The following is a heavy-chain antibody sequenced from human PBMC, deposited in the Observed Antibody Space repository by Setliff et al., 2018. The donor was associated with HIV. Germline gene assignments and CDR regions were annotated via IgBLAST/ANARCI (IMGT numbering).Heavy chain of an antibody. CDR1: GFTFSNAW. D-gene: IGHD3-22*01. J-gene: IGHJ4*02. CDR2: IKSKTDDGTT. V-gene: IGHV3-15*01. Sequence: GGSLRLSCAASGFTFSNAWMNWVRQAPGKGLEWVGRIKSKTDDGTTDYAAPVKGRFTISRDDSKNTLYLQMNSLKTEDTAVYYCARGWHDSSDWLDYWGQGTLVTVSS. CDR3: ARGWHDSSDWLDY.